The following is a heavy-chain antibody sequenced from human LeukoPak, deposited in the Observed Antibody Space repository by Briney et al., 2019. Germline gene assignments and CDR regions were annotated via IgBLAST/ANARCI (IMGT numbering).Heavy chain of an antibody. D-gene: IGHD3-22*01. V-gene: IGHV4-34*01. CDR1: GGSFSGYY. CDR3: APNYYDSSGYFDY. CDR2: INHSGST. Sequence: PSETLSLTCAVYGGSFSGYYWSWIRQPPGKGLEWIGEINHSGSTNYNPSLKSRVTISVDTSKNQFSLKLSSVTAADTAVYYCAPNYYDSSGYFDYWGQGTLVTVSS. J-gene: IGHJ4*02.